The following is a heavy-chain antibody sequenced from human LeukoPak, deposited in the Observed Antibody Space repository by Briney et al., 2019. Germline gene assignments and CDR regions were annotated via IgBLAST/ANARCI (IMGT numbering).Heavy chain of an antibody. CDR3: ARTTTQGGVPAARGYFDY. J-gene: IGHJ4*02. Sequence: GGSLRLSCAASGFTFSSYAMSWVRQAPGKGLEWVSAISGSGGSTYYADSVKGRFTISRDNAKNSLYLQMNSLRAEDTAVYYCARTTTQGGVPAARGYFDYWGQGTLVTVSS. CDR2: ISGSGGST. D-gene: IGHD2-2*01. CDR1: GFTFSSYA. V-gene: IGHV3-23*01.